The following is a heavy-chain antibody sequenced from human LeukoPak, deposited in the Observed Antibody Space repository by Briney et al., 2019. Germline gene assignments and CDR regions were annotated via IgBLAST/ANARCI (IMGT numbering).Heavy chain of an antibody. CDR3: ATIDTQIDY. CDR2: VDPEDGET. V-gene: IGHV1-69-2*01. D-gene: IGHD5-18*01. CDR1: GYTFTVYY. Sequence: ASVKVSCKASGYTFTVYYMHWVQQAPGKGLEWMGLVDPEDGETIYAEKFQGRVTITADTSTDTAYMELSSLRSEDTAVYYCATIDTQIDYWGQGTLVTVSS. J-gene: IGHJ4*02.